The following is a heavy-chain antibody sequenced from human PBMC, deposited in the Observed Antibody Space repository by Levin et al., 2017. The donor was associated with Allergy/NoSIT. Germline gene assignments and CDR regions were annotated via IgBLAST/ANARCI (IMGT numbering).Heavy chain of an antibody. D-gene: IGHD3-22*01. J-gene: IGHJ3*02. CDR3: ARDNRHVYYASGGYYPTVDASDI. CDR1: GFPFNTFI. V-gene: IGHV3-21*01. CDR2: ISFSSTYI. Sequence: PGGSLRLSCAASGFPFNTFIMNWVRQAPGKGLEWVSSISFSSTYIYYANSVKGRFTISRDDAKNSLYLQMNSLRAEDTAVYYCARDNRHVYYASGGYYPTVDASDIWGQGTLVNVSS.